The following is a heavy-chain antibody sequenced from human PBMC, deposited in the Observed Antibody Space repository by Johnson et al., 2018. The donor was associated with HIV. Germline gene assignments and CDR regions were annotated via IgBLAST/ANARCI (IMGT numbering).Heavy chain of an antibody. D-gene: IGHD5-18*01. CDR1: GFSFGTYA. J-gene: IGHJ3*02. Sequence: QVQLVESGGGVVQPGRSLRLSCAASGFSFGTYAMHWVRQAPGKGLEWVAVISHDGYNEDYGDSVKGRFTISRDNYKNSLYLQLNSLRREDTAVYYCARDGGIQIWSACDIWGQGTMVTVSS. CDR3: ARDGGIQIWSACDI. CDR2: ISHDGYNE. V-gene: IGHV3-30*03.